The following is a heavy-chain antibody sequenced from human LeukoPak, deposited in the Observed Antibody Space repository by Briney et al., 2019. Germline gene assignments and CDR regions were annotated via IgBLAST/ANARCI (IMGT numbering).Heavy chain of an antibody. V-gene: IGHV4-34*01. CDR3: ARGLNPSEQLVRGCWFDP. CDR2: INHSGST. CDR1: GVSFSGYY. D-gene: IGHD6-13*01. J-gene: IGHJ5*02. Sequence: SETLSLTCAVYGVSFSGYYWSWIRQPPGKGLEWIGEINHSGSTNYNPSLKSRVTIAVDTSKNQFSLKLSSVTAANTAVYYCARGLNPSEQLVRGCWFDPWGQGTLVTVSS.